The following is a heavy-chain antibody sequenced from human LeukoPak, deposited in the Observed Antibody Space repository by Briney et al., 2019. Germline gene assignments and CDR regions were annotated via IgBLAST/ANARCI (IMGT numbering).Heavy chain of an antibody. V-gene: IGHV1-18*01. J-gene: IGHJ4*02. CDR2: ITPYNGNT. Sequence: ASVKVSCKTSGYTFSNYGFSWVRQAPGLGLEWTGWITPYNGNTNYAQKFQGRLTMTKDTFTGTAYMDLRSLRSDDTAIYYCARDSPDGSGTYYNDSPDYWGQGTLVTVSS. CDR1: GYTFSNYG. D-gene: IGHD3-10*01. CDR3: ARDSPDGSGTYYNDSPDY.